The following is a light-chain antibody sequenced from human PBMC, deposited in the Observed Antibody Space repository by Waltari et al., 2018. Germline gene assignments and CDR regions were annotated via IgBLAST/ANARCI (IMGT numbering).Light chain of an antibody. J-gene: IGKJ1*01. Sequence: EIMLTQSPGTLSLSPGERATLSCRASQSISKYLAWYQQKPGQAPRLLISDASIRATGIPDRFSGSGYGTDFSLTISRLEPEDYAVYYCQKYGSLPATFGRGTKVEIK. CDR2: DAS. CDR1: QSISKY. V-gene: IGKV3-20*01. CDR3: QKYGSLPAT.